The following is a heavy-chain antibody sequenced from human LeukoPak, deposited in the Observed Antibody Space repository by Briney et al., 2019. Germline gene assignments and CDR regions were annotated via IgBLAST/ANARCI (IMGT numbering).Heavy chain of an antibody. V-gene: IGHV3-48*02. Sequence: GGSLRLSCATSGFIFSSYSMNWVRQAPGKGLVWVAYISSGGSTIYYADSVRGRFTISRDSARNSLYLQMDSLRDEDTAVYYCARDETGVGSGGIDFWGQGTLVTVSS. D-gene: IGHD2-8*02. CDR3: ARDETGVGSGGIDF. CDR2: ISSGGSTI. CDR1: GFIFSSYS. J-gene: IGHJ4*02.